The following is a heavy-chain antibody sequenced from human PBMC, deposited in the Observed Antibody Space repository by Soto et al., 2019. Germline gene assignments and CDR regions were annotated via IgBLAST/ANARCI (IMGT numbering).Heavy chain of an antibody. CDR1: GGTFSSYT. CDR3: ARDDGAFGVVTERTWYFDL. Sequence: QVQLVQSGAEVKKPGSSVKVSCKASGGTFSSYTISWVRQAPGQGLEWMGRIIPILGIANYAQKFQGRVTITADKSTSTAYMELSSLRSEDTAVYYCARDDGAFGVVTERTWYFDLWGRGTLVTVSS. J-gene: IGHJ2*01. D-gene: IGHD2-21*02. CDR2: IIPILGIA. V-gene: IGHV1-69*08.